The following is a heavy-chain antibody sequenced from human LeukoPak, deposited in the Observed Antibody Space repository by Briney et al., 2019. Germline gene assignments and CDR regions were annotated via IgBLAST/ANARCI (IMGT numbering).Heavy chain of an antibody. V-gene: IGHV3-23*01. D-gene: IGHD3-10*01. CDR1: GFTFSNYA. Sequence: GGSLRLSCAASGFTFSNYAMTWVRQAPGKGLEWVSVVRGSGGSTYYADSVKGRFTISRDNSKNTLYLQMHSLRAEDTAVYYCTNLGGLYGDFDYGGQGNLVTVSS. CDR3: TNLGGLYGDFDY. J-gene: IGHJ4*02. CDR2: VRGSGGST.